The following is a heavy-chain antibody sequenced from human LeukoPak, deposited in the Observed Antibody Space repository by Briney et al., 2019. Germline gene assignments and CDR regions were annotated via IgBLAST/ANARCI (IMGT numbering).Heavy chain of an antibody. CDR2: IRADGSVD. J-gene: IGHJ4*02. V-gene: IGHV3-7*01. D-gene: IGHD4-11*01. CDR1: GFTFRNHW. CDR3: ARLMGSVTTYDY. Sequence: PGGTLRLSCAASGFTFRNHWMSWVGQAPGKGLEGGAGIRADGSVDYYMDSVKGRFTISRDNAGNSLYLQMNGLRAEDTAVYYCARLMGSVTTYDYWGQGTLVTVSS.